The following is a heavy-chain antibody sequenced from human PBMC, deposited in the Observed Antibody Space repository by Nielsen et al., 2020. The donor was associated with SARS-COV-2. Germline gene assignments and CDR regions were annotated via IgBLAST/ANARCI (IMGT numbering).Heavy chain of an antibody. J-gene: IGHJ6*03. D-gene: IGHD1-14*01. CDR3: ARGKRSYSGTFLNYYYYYYMDV. CDR1: GESFSGNK. CDR2: IDHRGRT. Sequence: SQTLSLTCAVFGESFSGNKWNWVRQPPGKGLEWIGEIDHRGRTSYNPSLKSRVTMPVDTSKNQFSLTLNSVTAADTAVYFCARGKRSYSGTFLNYYYYYYMDVWGKGTTVTVSS. V-gene: IGHV4-34*01.